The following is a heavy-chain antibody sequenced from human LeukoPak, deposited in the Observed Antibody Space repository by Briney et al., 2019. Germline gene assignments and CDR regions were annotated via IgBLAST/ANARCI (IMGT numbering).Heavy chain of an antibody. Sequence: SETLSLTCTVSGGSISSYYWSWIRQPAGKGLEWIGRIYTSGSTNYNPSLKSRVTMSVDTSKNQFFLKLSSVTAADTAVYYCARVYSSGWRDAFDIWGQGTMVTVSS. J-gene: IGHJ3*02. CDR2: IYTSGST. V-gene: IGHV4-4*07. D-gene: IGHD6-19*01. CDR1: GGSISSYY. CDR3: ARVYSSGWRDAFDI.